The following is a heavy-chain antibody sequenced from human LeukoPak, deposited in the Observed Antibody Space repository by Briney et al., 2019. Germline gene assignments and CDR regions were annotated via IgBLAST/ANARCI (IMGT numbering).Heavy chain of an antibody. Sequence: PSETLSLTCAVYGGSFSGYYWTWIRQTPEKGLEWIGEMNPSGSTNYNPSLKSRVTISVDTSKNQFSLELSSATAADTAVYYCARGRQDAMIVVVMTAVSYYLDVWGKGTTVTVS. CDR1: GGSFSGYY. D-gene: IGHD3-22*01. CDR3: ARGRQDAMIVVVMTAVSYYLDV. J-gene: IGHJ6*03. V-gene: IGHV4-34*01. CDR2: MNPSGST.